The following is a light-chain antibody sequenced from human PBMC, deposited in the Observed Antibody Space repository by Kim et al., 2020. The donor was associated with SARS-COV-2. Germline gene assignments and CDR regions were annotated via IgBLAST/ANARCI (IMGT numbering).Light chain of an antibody. Sequence: VSPGQTASITCSGDKLGEKYACWYQQKPGQSPVLVIYQDSKRPSGIPERFSGSNSGNTATLTIIGTQAMDEADYYCQAWDSSTGVFGGGTQLTVL. CDR3: QAWDSSTGV. CDR1: KLGEKY. J-gene: IGLJ2*01. CDR2: QDS. V-gene: IGLV3-1*01.